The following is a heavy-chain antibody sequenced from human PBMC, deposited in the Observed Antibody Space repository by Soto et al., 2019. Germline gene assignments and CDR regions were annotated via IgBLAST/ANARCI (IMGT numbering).Heavy chain of an antibody. V-gene: IGHV3-15*01. D-gene: IGHD3-10*01. CDR3: TTDFSVGSVDYYYYGMDV. CDR2: IKSKTDGGTT. Sequence: PGGSLRLSCAASGFTFSNAWMSWVRQAPGKGLEWVGRIKSKTDGGTTDYAAPVKGRFTISRDDSKNTLYLQMNSLKTEDTAVYYCTTDFSVGSVDYYYYGMDVWGQGTTVTVSS. J-gene: IGHJ6*02. CDR1: GFTFSNAW.